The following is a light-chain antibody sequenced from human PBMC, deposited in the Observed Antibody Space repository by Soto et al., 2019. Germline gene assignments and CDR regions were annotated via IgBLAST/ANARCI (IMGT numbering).Light chain of an antibody. CDR2: EDT. Sequence: QSALTQPASVSGAPGQSIIISCTGTSSDVGSYSLLSWYQQHPDKAPKVVVYEDTKRPSGVSNRFSGSKSGNTATLTISGLQAEDEADYYCSAYAGTDVFGSGTKLTVL. CDR3: SAYAGTDV. J-gene: IGLJ1*01. CDR1: SSDVGSYSL. V-gene: IGLV2-23*01.